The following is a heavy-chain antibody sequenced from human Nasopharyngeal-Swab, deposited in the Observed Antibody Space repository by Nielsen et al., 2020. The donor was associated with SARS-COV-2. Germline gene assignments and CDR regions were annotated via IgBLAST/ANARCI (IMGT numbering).Heavy chain of an antibody. CDR2: ISGSGGST. D-gene: IGHD6-19*01. CDR1: GFTFSSYA. V-gene: IGHV3-23*01. CDR3: AKASRNSGWYDLYY. J-gene: IGHJ4*02. Sequence: GESLKISCAASGFTFSSYAMSWVRQAPGKGLEWVSAISGSGGSTYYADSVKGRFTISRDNSKNTLYLQMNSLRAEDTAVYYCAKASRNSGWYDLYYWGQGTLVTVSS.